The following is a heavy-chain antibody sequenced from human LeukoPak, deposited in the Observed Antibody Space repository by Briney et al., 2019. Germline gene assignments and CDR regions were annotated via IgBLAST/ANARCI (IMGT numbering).Heavy chain of an antibody. CDR3: ARRWANWGLVDY. J-gene: IGHJ4*02. D-gene: IGHD7-27*01. CDR2: VYYSGST. V-gene: IGHV4-59*12. CDR1: GGSISSYY. Sequence: SETLSLTCTVSGGSISSYYWSWIRQPPGKGLGWIGCVYYSGSTNYNPSLKSRVTMSVDTSKNQFSLKLSSVTAADTAVYYCARRWANWGLVDYWGQGTLVTVSS.